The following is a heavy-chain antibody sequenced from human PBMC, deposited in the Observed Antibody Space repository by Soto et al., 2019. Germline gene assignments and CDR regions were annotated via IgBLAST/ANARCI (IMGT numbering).Heavy chain of an antibody. CDR3: AGSPRVDFDWLLDDAFDI. CDR1: GDSISTNSYS. J-gene: IGHJ3*02. V-gene: IGHV4-39*07. D-gene: IGHD3-9*01. CDR2: FYHSGST. Sequence: PSETLSLTCTVSGDSISTNSYSWGWIRQPPGQGLEWIGLFYHSGSTNYNPSLKSRVTISVDKSKNQFSLKLSSVTAADTAVYYCAGSPRVDFDWLLDDAFDIWGQGTMITVSS.